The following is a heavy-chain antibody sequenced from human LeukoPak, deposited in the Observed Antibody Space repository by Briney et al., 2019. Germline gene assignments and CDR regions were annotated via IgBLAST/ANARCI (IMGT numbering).Heavy chain of an antibody. D-gene: IGHD4-17*01. J-gene: IGHJ5*02. CDR3: ARGSYYGDYGFSWFDP. CDR1: GFTFSSYD. V-gene: IGHV3-13*01. CDR2: IGTAGDT. Sequence: GGSLRLSCAASGFTFSSYDMHWARQATGKGLEWVSAIGTAGDTYYPGSVKGRFTISRENAKNSLYLQMNSLRAGDTAVYYCARGSYYGDYGFSWFDPWGQGTLVTVSS.